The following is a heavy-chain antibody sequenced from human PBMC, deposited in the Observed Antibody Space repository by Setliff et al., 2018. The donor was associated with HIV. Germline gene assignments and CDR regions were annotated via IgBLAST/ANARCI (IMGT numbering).Heavy chain of an antibody. CDR1: GYSISSGYY. J-gene: IGHJ5*02. CDR3: ARSYCGGDCSLVVDTFWFDP. CDR2: FYHRGRT. Sequence: SETLSLTCAVSGYSISSGYYWGWIRQPPGRGLEWIGSFYHRGRTYYNPSLKSRVTISVDTSKKQFSLKLSSVTAADTAVYYCARSYCGGDCSLVVDTFWFDPWGQGTLVTVSS. V-gene: IGHV4-38-2*01. D-gene: IGHD2-21*01.